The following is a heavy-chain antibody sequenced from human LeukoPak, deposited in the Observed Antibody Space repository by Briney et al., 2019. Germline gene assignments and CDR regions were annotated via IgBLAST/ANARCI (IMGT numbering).Heavy chain of an antibody. CDR3: ARVEAGYSGFDY. Sequence: HAGVSLRLSCAASGLTFGGFWMTWVRQAPGKGLEWVANIKVDGSEKYYVDSVKGRFSISRDNAKNSLYLQMNSLRAEDTAVYYCARVEAGYSGFDYWGQGTLVTVSS. V-gene: IGHV3-7*01. CDR2: IKVDGSEK. J-gene: IGHJ4*02. CDR1: GLTFGGFW. D-gene: IGHD5-12*01.